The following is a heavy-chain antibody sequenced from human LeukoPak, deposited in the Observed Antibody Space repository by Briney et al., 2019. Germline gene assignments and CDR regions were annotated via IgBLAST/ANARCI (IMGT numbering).Heavy chain of an antibody. CDR2: INPGGSDT. V-gene: IGHV5-51*01. CDR3: ARRQQQLVGIDAFDI. D-gene: IGHD6-13*01. Sequence: GESLKISCKGSGYSLTSYWIGWVRQMPGKGLEWMAIINPGGSDTRYSPSFQGQVIISADKSITTAYLQWSSLKPSDTATYYCARRQQQLVGIDAFDIWGQGTMVTVSS. J-gene: IGHJ3*02. CDR1: GYSLTSYW.